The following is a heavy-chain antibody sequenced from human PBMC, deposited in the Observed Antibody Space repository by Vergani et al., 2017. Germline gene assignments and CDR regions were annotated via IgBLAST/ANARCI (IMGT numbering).Heavy chain of an antibody. D-gene: IGHD3-9*01. J-gene: IGHJ4*02. Sequence: QVQVVQSGAEVKKSGASVKVSCKTSGYTFSNYYMHWVRQAPGQGLECMGIINPSGGHTNYAQKFQGRVTMTRDTSTSTVYMELSSLRSEDTAIYYCAGGDYGILTGYRYWGQGTLVTVSA. V-gene: IGHV1-46*03. CDR1: GYTFSNYY. CDR2: INPSGGHT. CDR3: AGGDYGILTGYRY.